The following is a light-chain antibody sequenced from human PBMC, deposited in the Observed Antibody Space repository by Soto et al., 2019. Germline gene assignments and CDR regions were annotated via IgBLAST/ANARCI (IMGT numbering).Light chain of an antibody. J-gene: IGLJ1*01. V-gene: IGLV2-14*01. Sequence: QSALTQPRSVSGSPGQSVTISCTGTSSDVGGYNYVSWYQQHPGKAPKLMIYEVSNRPSGISNRFSGSKSGNTASLTISGLQAEDEADYYCISYTSGSTLYVFGTGTKVTVL. CDR3: ISYTSGSTLYV. CDR2: EVS. CDR1: SSDVGGYNY.